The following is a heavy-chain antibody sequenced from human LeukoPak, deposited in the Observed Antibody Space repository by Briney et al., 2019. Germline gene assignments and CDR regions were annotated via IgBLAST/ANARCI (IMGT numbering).Heavy chain of an antibody. CDR1: GYTFTDFY. J-gene: IGHJ4*02. V-gene: IGHV1-2*02. CDR2: VSLNSGGT. D-gene: IGHD3-9*01. Sequence: GASVKVSCKTSGYTFTDFYMHWVRQAPGQGLEWMGWVSLNSGGTNFAQKFQGRVSMTRDTSISTAYMQLSRLRFDDTAVYYCARSPHILTGENFDYWGQGTLLTVSS. CDR3: ARSPHILTGENFDY.